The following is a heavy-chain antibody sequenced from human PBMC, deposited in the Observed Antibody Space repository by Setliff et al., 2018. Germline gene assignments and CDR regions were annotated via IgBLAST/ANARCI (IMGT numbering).Heavy chain of an antibody. Sequence: SETLSLTCSVSGGLIYDHWWTWVRQTAGEGLQWIGRVYSHGGTDYNPSLNSRVTISVDTSNNQFSLHLTSVTAADTARYFCTRERQGGFLEWSPFDSWGRGILVT. CDR3: TRERQGGFLEWSPFDS. CDR2: VYSHGGT. V-gene: IGHV4-4*07. CDR1: GGLIYDHW. J-gene: IGHJ4*02. D-gene: IGHD3-3*01.